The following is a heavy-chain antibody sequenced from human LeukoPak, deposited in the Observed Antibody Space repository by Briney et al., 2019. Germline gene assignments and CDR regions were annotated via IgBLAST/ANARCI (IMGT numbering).Heavy chain of an antibody. J-gene: IGHJ4*02. CDR3: ASRTTVVTEGFDY. V-gene: IGHV3-21*01. CDR1: GFTFSSYA. D-gene: IGHD4-23*01. Sequence: PGGSLRLSCAASGFTFSSYAMHWVRQAPGKGLEWVSSISSSSSYIYYADSVKGRFTISRDNAKNSLYLQMNSLRAEDTAVYYCASRTTVVTEGFDYWGQGTLVTVSS. CDR2: ISSSSSYI.